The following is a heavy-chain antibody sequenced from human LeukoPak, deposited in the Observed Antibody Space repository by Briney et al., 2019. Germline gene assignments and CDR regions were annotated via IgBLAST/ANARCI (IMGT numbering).Heavy chain of an antibody. J-gene: IGHJ4*02. CDR1: GFTFSTYA. D-gene: IGHD1-26*01. Sequence: PGGSLRLSCAASGFTFSTYAVSWVRQAPGKGLEWVSGVTDSGGGTYYADSVKGRFTISRDNSKNTLYLQMNSLRVEDTAVYYCAKAGLYSGSYYLQLAYWGQGTLVTVSS. CDR2: VTDSGGGT. V-gene: IGHV3-23*01. CDR3: AKAGLYSGSYYLQLAY.